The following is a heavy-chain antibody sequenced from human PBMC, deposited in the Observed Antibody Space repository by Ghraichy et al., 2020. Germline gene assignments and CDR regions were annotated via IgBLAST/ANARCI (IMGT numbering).Heavy chain of an antibody. CDR2: INWNGGST. Sequence: GGSLRLSCAASGFIFDDYDMSWVRHVPGKGLEWLSGINWNGGSTGYADSVKGRFTISRDNAKNSLYLQMNSLIAEDTAFYYCARSGYSSGWYVDDLDYWGEGTLVTVSS. V-gene: IGHV3-20*04. D-gene: IGHD6-19*01. CDR3: ARSGYSSGWYVDDLDY. CDR1: GFIFDDYD. J-gene: IGHJ4*02.